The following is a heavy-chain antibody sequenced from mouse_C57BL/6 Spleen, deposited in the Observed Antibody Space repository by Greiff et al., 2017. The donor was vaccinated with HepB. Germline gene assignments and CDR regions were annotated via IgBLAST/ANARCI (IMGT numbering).Heavy chain of an antibody. CDR1: GYTFTSYW. D-gene: IGHD3-2*02. CDR3: AKLPRQLRLLYFDY. CDR2: IDPSDSYT. J-gene: IGHJ2*01. V-gene: IGHV1-50*01. Sequence: QVQLQQPGAELVKPGASVKLSCKASGYTFTSYWMQWVKQRPGQGLEWIGEIDPSDSYTNYNQKFKGKVTLTVDTSSSTAYMQLSSLTSEDSAVYYSAKLPRQLRLLYFDYWGQGTTLTVSS.